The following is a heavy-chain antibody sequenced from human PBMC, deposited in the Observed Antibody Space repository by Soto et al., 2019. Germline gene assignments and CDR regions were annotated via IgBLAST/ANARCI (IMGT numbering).Heavy chain of an antibody. D-gene: IGHD3-10*01. Sequence: QVQLVQSGAEEKKPGASVKVSRKASGCTFTSYGISWVRQAPGQGLEWMGWISAYNGNTNYAQKLQGRVTKTTDTSTSTAYMELRRLGSDDTAVYYCAREYGSGSRFDYWGQGTLVTVSS. CDR1: GCTFTSYG. CDR3: AREYGSGSRFDY. J-gene: IGHJ4*02. CDR2: ISAYNGNT. V-gene: IGHV1-18*01.